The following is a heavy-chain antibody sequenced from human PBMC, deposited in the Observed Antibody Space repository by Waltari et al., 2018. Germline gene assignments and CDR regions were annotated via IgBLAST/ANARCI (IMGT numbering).Heavy chain of an antibody. V-gene: IGHV4-39*01. CDR1: GDSISSSSYY. Sequence: QLQLQESGPGLVKASETLSLTCTVSGDSISSSSYYWGWVRQPPGKGLELIGNMYYSGSTYYNPSLKSRVTISGDTSKSQFSLNLSSVTAADTSMYYCVRHARTTSGGKHFDHWGQGMLVTVSP. J-gene: IGHJ4*02. CDR3: VRHARTTSGGKHFDH. CDR2: MYYSGST. D-gene: IGHD2-15*01.